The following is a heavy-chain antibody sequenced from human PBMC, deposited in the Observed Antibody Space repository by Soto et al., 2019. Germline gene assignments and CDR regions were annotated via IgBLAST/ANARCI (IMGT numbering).Heavy chain of an antibody. V-gene: IGHV4-4*02. J-gene: IGHJ2*01. CDR2: IYHSGST. CDR3: ARVPPGSSGWYYWYFDL. CDR1: GGSISSSNW. D-gene: IGHD6-19*01. Sequence: QVQLQESGPGLVKPSGTLSLTCAVSGGSISSSNWWSWVRQPPGKGLEWIGEIYHSGSTNYNPSLKSRVTISVDKSKNQFSLKLSSVTAADTAVYYCARVPPGSSGWYYWYFDLWGRGTLVTVSS.